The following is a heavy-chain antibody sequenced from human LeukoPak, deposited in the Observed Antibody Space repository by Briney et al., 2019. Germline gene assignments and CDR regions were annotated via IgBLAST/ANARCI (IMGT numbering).Heavy chain of an antibody. J-gene: IGHJ4*02. CDR2: IKSKTDGGTT. D-gene: IGHD6-13*01. V-gene: IGHV3-15*01. Sequence: GGSLRLSCAASGFTFSNAWMSWVRQAPGKGLEWVGRIKSKTDGGTTDYAAPVKGRFTISRDDSKNTLYLQMNSLKTEDTAVYYCTTRLDSSSWYPFDYWGQGTLVTVSS. CDR3: TTRLDSSSWYPFDY. CDR1: GFTFSNAW.